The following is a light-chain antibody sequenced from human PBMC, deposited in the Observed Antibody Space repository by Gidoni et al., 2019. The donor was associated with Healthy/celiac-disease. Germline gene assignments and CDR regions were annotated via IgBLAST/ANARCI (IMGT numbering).Light chain of an antibody. CDR2: AAS. V-gene: IGKV1-39*01. CDR3: QQSYSTSSWT. CDR1: QSISSY. Sequence: DIQMTQSPSSLSASAGDRVTITCRASQSISSYLNWYQQKPGKAPKLLIYAASSLQSGVPSRFSGSGSGTDFTLTISSLQPEDFATYYCQQSYSTSSWTFGQGTKVEIK. J-gene: IGKJ1*01.